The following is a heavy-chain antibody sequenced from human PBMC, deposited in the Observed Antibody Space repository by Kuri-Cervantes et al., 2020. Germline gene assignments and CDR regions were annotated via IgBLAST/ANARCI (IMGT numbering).Heavy chain of an antibody. CDR1: GFTFDDYA. V-gene: IGHV3-30*18. D-gene: IGHD3-10*01. CDR2: ISYDGSNK. J-gene: IGHJ5*02. Sequence: LSLTCAASGFTFDDYAMHWVRQAPGKGLEWVAVISYDGSNKYYADSVKGRFTISRDNSKNTLYLQMNSLRAEDTAVYYCAKPSYGSGRRPIRAWGQGTLVTVSS. CDR3: AKPSYGSGRRPIRA.